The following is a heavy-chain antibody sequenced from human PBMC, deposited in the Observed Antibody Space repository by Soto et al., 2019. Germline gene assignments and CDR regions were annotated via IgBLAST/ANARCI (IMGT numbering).Heavy chain of an antibody. J-gene: IGHJ4*02. V-gene: IGHV3-33*01. Sequence: PGESLKISCAASGFTFSSSGMHWVRQAPGKGLEWVAIIWYDGSKKYYADSVKGRFTISRDNSKNTVYLQMNSLRAEDTAVYYCARAPFTIYDTSGYYDYWGQGTLVTVSS. CDR2: IWYDGSKK. CDR1: GFTFSSSG. D-gene: IGHD3-22*01. CDR3: ARAPFTIYDTSGYYDY.